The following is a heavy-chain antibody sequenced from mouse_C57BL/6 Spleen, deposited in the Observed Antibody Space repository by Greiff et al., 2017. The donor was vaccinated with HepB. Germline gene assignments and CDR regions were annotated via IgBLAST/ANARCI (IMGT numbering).Heavy chain of an antibody. Sequence: EVQLQQSGAELVKPGASVKLSCTASGFNIKDYYMHWVKQRTEQGLEWIGRIDPEAGETKYAPKFQGKATITADTSANTAYLQLSSLTSEYTAVYYCARDSTLPFDYWGQGTTLTVSS. CDR2: IDPEAGET. CDR1: GFNIKDYY. V-gene: IGHV14-2*01. CDR3: ARDSTLPFDY. J-gene: IGHJ2*01. D-gene: IGHD2-5*01.